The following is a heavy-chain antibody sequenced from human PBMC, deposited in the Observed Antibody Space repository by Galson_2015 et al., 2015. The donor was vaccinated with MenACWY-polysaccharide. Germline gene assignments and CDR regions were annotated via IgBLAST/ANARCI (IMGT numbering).Heavy chain of an antibody. CDR3: ARGYRSYD. Sequence: SLRLSCAASGFTFRTYWMHWVRQAPGKGLVWVSRINSAGSSTNYADSVKGRFTISRDNAKNTLYLQMNRLRAEDTALYYCARGYRSYDWGQGTLVTVSA. D-gene: IGHD5-12*01. CDR2: INSAGSST. V-gene: IGHV3-74*01. J-gene: IGHJ4*02. CDR1: GFTFRTYW.